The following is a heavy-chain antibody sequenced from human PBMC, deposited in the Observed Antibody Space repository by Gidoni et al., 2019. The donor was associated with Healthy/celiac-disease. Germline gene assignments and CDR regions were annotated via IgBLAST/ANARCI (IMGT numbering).Heavy chain of an antibody. CDR2: IKSKTDGGTT. D-gene: IGHD6-13*01. CDR3: TTDRVSSSWFHALEYFQH. V-gene: IGHV3-15*01. J-gene: IGHJ1*01. Sequence: EVQLVESGGGLVKPGGSLRLSCAASGFTFSNAWRSWVRQAPGKGLEWVGRIKSKTDGGTTDYAAPVKGRFTISRDDSKNTLYLQMNSLKTEDTAVYYCTTDRVSSSWFHALEYFQHWGQGTLVTVSS. CDR1: GFTFSNAW.